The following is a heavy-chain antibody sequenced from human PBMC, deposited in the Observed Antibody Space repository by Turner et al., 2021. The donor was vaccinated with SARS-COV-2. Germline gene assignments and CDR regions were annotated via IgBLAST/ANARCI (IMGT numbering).Heavy chain of an antibody. CDR3: ARGNLVGSTPYAFDI. J-gene: IGHJ3*02. CDR2: LYSGGST. Sequence: EVQLVESGGGLIQPGGSLGLSCPASGLIVTSYYMSWVRQAPGKGLEWVSVLYSGGSTYYADSVKGRFTISRDNSKNTLYLQMNSLRAEDTAVYYCARGNLVGSTPYAFDIWGQGTMVTVSS. D-gene: IGHD1-26*01. CDR1: GLIVTSYY. V-gene: IGHV3-53*01.